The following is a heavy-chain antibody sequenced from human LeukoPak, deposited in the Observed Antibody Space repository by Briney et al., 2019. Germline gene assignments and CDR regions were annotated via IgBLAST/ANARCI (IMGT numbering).Heavy chain of an antibody. D-gene: IGHD6-13*01. V-gene: IGHV5-51*01. CDR3: ARHRRPLLSQQQLVLTGNGNWFDP. Sequence: GESLKISCKGSGYSFTSYWIGWVRQMPGKGLEWMGIIYPGDSDTRYSPSFQGQVTISADKSISTAYLQWSSLKASDTAMYYCARHRRPLLSQQQLVLTGNGNWFDPWGQGTLVTVSS. CDR2: IYPGDSDT. CDR1: GYSFTSYW. J-gene: IGHJ5*02.